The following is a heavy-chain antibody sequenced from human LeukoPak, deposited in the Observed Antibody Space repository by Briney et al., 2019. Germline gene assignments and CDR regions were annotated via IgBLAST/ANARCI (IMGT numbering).Heavy chain of an antibody. J-gene: IGHJ4*02. V-gene: IGHV3-30*02. Sequence: GGSLRLSCAASGFTFSSYGMHWVRQAPGKGLEWVSFIRYDGSNKYYADSVKGRFTISRDNSKNTLYLQMNSLRTEDAAVYYCHVGDYWGQGTLVTVSS. CDR1: GFTFSSYG. CDR2: IRYDGSNK. CDR3: HVGDY.